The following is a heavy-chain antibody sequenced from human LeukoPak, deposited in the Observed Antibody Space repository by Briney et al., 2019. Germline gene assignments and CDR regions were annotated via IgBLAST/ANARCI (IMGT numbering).Heavy chain of an antibody. J-gene: IGHJ3*02. V-gene: IGHV3-23*01. CDR1: GLTFSTFA. D-gene: IGHD1-7*01. Sequence: GGSLRLSCAASGLTFSTFAMGWVRQAPGKGLEWVSTISGSGGGTYYADSVKGRFSISRDNSKNTLYLQMNSLRAEDTAVYYCATYNWNYGDAFDIWGQGTMVTVSS. CDR2: ISGSGGGT. CDR3: ATYNWNYGDAFDI.